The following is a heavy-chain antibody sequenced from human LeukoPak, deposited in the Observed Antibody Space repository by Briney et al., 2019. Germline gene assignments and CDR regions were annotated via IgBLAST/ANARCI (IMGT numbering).Heavy chain of an antibody. CDR1: GYTLTDLS. V-gene: IGHV1-24*01. CDR2: FDPEDGER. CDR3: STLLSSNYLDH. Sequence: GASVEVSCKVSGYTLTDLSMHWVRQAPGKGLEWMGGFDPEDGERIFAEKFQGRVIMTEDTSTDTAYMELSSLTSEDTAVYYCSTLLSSNYLDHWGQGTLVTVAS. D-gene: IGHD2/OR15-2a*01. J-gene: IGHJ4*02.